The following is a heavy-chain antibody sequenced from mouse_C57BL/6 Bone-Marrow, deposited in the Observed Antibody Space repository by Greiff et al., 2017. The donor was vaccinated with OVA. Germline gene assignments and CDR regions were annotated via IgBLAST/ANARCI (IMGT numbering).Heavy chain of an antibody. J-gene: IGHJ4*01. CDR3: ARVPYCNYVNYYAMDY. D-gene: IGHD2-1*01. V-gene: IGHV5-16*01. CDR2: INYDGSST. CDR1: GFTFSDYY. Sequence: EVKVVESEGGLVQPGSSMKLSCTASGFTFSDYYMAWVRQVPEKGLEWVANINYDGSSTYYLDSLKSRFIISRDNAKNILYLQMSSLKSEDTATYYCARVPYCNYVNYYAMDYWGQGTSVTVSS.